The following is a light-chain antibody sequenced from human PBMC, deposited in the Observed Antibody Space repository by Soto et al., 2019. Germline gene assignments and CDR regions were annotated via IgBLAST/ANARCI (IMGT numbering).Light chain of an antibody. V-gene: IGLV3-9*01. CDR3: QVWDSSTAGG. CDR1: NIGSKN. CDR2: RDS. J-gene: IGLJ1*01. Sequence: SYELTQPLSVSVALGQTARITCGGNNIGSKNVHGYQQKPGQAPVLVIYRDSNRPSGSPERFSGSNSGNTATLTISRAQAGDEADDYGQVWDSSTAGGFGTGTKVTV.